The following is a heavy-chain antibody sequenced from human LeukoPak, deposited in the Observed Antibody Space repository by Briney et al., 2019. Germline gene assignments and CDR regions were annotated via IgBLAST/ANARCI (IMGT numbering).Heavy chain of an antibody. J-gene: IGHJ5*02. CDR2: ISYSGST. Sequence: SETLSLTCTVSGGSISSYYWSWIRQSPGKGLEWVGYISYSGSTNYNPALQSRVTISLGRSKNRFFLNLTSVTAADPAVYYCARHGSGTSLALYPWGQGTLVTVSP. CDR1: GGSISSYY. CDR3: ARHGSGTSLALYP. V-gene: IGHV4-59*08. D-gene: IGHD3-10*01.